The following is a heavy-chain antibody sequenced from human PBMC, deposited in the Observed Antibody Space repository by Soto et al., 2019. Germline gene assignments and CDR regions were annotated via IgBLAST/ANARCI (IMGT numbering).Heavy chain of an antibody. CDR3: ARTDKYDSQSTGCAHRFDS. CDR2: ITGAGDT. J-gene: IGHJ4*02. CDR1: GFTFRNYA. D-gene: IGHD2-8*02. Sequence: EVQLLESGGGLVQPGGSLRLLCAASGFTFRNYAMTWVRQAPGKGLEWVSTITGAGDTYFADTVKGRFTISRDISKSTLFLQMDSLSAEDTAVYYCARTDKYDSQSTGCAHRFDSWGQGTLVTVSS. V-gene: IGHV3-23*01.